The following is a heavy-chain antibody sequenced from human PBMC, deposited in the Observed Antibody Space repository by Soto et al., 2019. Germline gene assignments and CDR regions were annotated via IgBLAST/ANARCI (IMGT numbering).Heavy chain of an antibody. CDR2: ISWNSVSI. Sequence: EVQLVESGGDLVQPGRSLRLSCAASGFNFNDYGMHWVRQAPGKGLEWVSSISWNSVSIGYADSVKGRFTISRDNAKNSLYLQMNTLRAEDTALYYCAKDMENGYNPHYYYGMDVWGQGTTVTVSS. D-gene: IGHD3-10*01. J-gene: IGHJ6*02. V-gene: IGHV3-9*01. CDR1: GFNFNDYG. CDR3: AKDMENGYNPHYYYGMDV.